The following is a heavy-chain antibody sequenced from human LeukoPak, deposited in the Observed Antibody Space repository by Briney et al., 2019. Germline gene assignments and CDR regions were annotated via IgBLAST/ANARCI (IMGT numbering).Heavy chain of an antibody. CDR1: GGSISSYY. Sequence: SETLSLTCTVSGGSISSYYWSWIRQPPGKGLEWIGYIYYSGSTNYNPSLKSRVTISVDTSKNQFSLKLSSVTAADTAVYYCAREGSFCVLETKYYDFWSGPCSHYYYYMDVWGKGTTVTVSS. CDR3: AREGSFCVLETKYYDFWSGPCSHYYYYMDV. CDR2: IYYSGST. J-gene: IGHJ6*03. D-gene: IGHD3-3*01. V-gene: IGHV4-59*01.